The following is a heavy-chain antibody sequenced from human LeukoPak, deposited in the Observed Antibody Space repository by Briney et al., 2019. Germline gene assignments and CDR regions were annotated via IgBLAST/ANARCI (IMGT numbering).Heavy chain of an antibody. CDR1: GFTFSSYA. D-gene: IGHD3-10*01. CDR3: AKKDYYGSGRGSLSRIDY. Sequence: GGSLRLSCAASGFTFSSYAMSWVRQAPGKGLEWVSAISGSGGGTYYADSVKGRFTISRDNSKNTLYLQMNSLRAEDTAVYYCAKKDYYGSGRGSLSRIDYWGQGTLVTVSS. V-gene: IGHV3-23*01. CDR2: ISGSGGGT. J-gene: IGHJ4*02.